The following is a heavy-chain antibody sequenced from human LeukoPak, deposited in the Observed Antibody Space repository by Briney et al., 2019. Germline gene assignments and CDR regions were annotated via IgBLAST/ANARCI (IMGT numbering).Heavy chain of an antibody. CDR3: ARDRSGRYYSFDY. Sequence: ASVKVSCKASGYTFTSYYMHWVRQAPGQGLEWMEIINPSGGNTSYAQNFQRRVTMTRDMSTSTVYMELSSLRSDDTAVYYCARDRSGRYYSFDYWGQGTLVTVSS. J-gene: IGHJ4*02. CDR1: GYTFTSYY. D-gene: IGHD1-26*01. V-gene: IGHV1-46*01. CDR2: INPSGGNT.